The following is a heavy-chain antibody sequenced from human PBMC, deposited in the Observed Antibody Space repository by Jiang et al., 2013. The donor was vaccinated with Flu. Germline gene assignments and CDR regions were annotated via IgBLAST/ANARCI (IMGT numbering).Heavy chain of an antibody. V-gene: IGHV1-2*04. D-gene: IGHD5-12*01. CDR2: INPNSGGT. CDR3: ARSSRRGHDSILSNRDYYGMDV. Sequence: EVKKPGASVKVSCKASGYTFTGYYMHWVRQAPGQGLEWMGWINPNSGGTNYAQKFQGWVTMTRDTSISTAYMELSRLRSDDTAVYYCARSSRRGHDSILSNRDYYGMDVWGQGTTVTVSS. J-gene: IGHJ6*02. CDR1: GYTFTGYY.